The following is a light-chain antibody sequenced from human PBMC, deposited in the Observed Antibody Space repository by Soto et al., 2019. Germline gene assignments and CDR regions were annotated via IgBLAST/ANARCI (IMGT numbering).Light chain of an antibody. Sequence: QSVLTQPPSVSGAPGQRVTISCTGSSSNIGAGYDVHWYQQLPGTAPKLLIYGNSNRPSGVPDRFSGSKSGTSASLAITGVQAEDEADYYCPSYDSRLSVVFGGGTKLTVL. CDR1: SSNIGAGYD. V-gene: IGLV1-40*01. CDR2: GNS. J-gene: IGLJ2*01. CDR3: PSYDSRLSVV.